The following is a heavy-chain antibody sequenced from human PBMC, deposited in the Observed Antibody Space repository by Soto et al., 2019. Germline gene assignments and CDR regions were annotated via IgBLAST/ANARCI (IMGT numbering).Heavy chain of an antibody. V-gene: IGHV4-59*01. CDR3: ARALRGVGVVAAREMAV. D-gene: IGHD2-15*01. CDR2: IYYTGRT. CDR1: GGSISSDY. Sequence: QVQLQESGPGLVKPSETLSLTCRVSGGSISSDYWSWIRQPPGKGLEWIGYIYYTGRTNYNPSHKSRVTITVDTTKNPFAPTLRSVTAADTAVYCCARALRGVGVVAAREMAVWGQGTTVTVSS. J-gene: IGHJ6*02.